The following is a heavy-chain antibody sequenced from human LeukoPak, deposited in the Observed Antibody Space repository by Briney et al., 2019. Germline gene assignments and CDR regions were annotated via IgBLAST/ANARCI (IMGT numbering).Heavy chain of an antibody. D-gene: IGHD6-19*01. Sequence: SVKVSCKASGGTFSSYAISWVRQAPGQGLEWMGGIIPIFGTANYAQKFQGRVTITADESTSTAYIELSSLRSEDTAVYYCASDGSSGWSGVFDYWGQGTLVTVSS. J-gene: IGHJ4*02. CDR2: IIPIFGTA. CDR1: GGTFSSYA. V-gene: IGHV1-69*01. CDR3: ASDGSSGWSGVFDY.